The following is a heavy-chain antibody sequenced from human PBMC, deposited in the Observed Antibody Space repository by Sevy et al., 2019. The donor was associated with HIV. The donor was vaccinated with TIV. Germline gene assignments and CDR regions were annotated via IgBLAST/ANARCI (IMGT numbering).Heavy chain of an antibody. D-gene: IGHD3-22*01. CDR1: GFTFSNFA. J-gene: IGHJ4*02. CDR3: ATDDRDNSGYHFTY. Sequence: GGSLRLSCAASGFTFSNFALHWVRQAPGKGLEWVAITSYDGSSNYYADSVKGRFTISRDNSKHTLYLQMNSLTVEDTAVYYCATDDRDNSGYHFTYWGQGTLVTVSS. CDR2: TSYDGSSN. V-gene: IGHV3-30-3*01.